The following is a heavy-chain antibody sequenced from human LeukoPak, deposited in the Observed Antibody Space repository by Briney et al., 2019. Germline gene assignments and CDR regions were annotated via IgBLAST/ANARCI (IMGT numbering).Heavy chain of an antibody. Sequence: GASVKVSCKASGYTFTGYYMHWVRQAPGQGLEWMGWIDADSGATECVQKFQGRVTMTRDTSITTAYMEISSLRSDDTAVYYCASQVPGKTGGWFDPWGHGTLVTVSS. V-gene: IGHV1-2*02. CDR1: GYTFTGYY. CDR3: ASQVPGKTGGWFDP. CDR2: IDADSGAT. J-gene: IGHJ5*02. D-gene: IGHD1-14*01.